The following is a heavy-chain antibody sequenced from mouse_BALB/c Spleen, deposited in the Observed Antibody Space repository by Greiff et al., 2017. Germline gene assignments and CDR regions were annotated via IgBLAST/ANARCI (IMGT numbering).Heavy chain of an antibody. D-gene: IGHD1-2*01. V-gene: IGHV14-1*02. J-gene: IGHJ3*01. Sequence: QLQQSGAELVRPGALVKLSCKASGFNITDYYMHWVKQRPEQGLEWIGWIDPENGNTIYDPKFQGKASITADTSSNTAYLQLSSLTSEDTAVYYCARGHYYGYWGQGTLVTVSA. CDR2: IDPENGNT. CDR3: ARGHYYGY. CDR1: GFNITDYY.